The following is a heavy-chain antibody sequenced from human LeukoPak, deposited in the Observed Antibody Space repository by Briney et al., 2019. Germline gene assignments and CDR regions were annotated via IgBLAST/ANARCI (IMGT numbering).Heavy chain of an antibody. CDR2: ISSSSSYI. D-gene: IGHD6-13*01. CDR3: AREIAAAGPYYYYGMDV. J-gene: IGHJ6*02. V-gene: IGHV3-21*01. Sequence: GGSLRLSCAASGFTFSSYSMNWVRQAPGKGLEWVSSISSSSSYIYYADSVKGRFTISRDNAKNSLYLQMNSLRAEDMAVYYCAREIAAAGPYYYYGMDVWGQGTTVTVSS. CDR1: GFTFSSYS.